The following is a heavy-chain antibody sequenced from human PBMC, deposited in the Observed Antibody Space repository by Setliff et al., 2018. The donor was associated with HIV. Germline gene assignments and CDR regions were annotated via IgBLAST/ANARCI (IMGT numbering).Heavy chain of an antibody. CDR2: INPSGGSA. J-gene: IGHJ4*02. V-gene: IGHV1-46*01. CDR1: GYSFTRNQ. Sequence: ASVKVSCKASGYSFTRNQIHWVRQAPGQELEWMGIINPSGGSAAYAEKFRGRVTMTSDTSTNTVYMELRSLRSEETAVFYCARDGGDGSGYYYADYWGQGTLVTVSS. CDR3: ARDGGDGSGYYYADY. D-gene: IGHD3-22*01.